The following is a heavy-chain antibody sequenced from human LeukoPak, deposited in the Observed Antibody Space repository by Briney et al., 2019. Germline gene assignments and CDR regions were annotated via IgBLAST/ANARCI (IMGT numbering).Heavy chain of an antibody. CDR3: ARRELYGSGSYHSFDY. Sequence: SETLSLTCTVSGGSISSSSYYWGWIRQPPGKGLEWIGSIYYSGSTYYNPSLKSRVTISVDTSKNQFSLKLSSVTAADTAVYYCARRELYGSGSYHSFDYWGQGTLVTVSS. CDR1: GGSISSSSYY. J-gene: IGHJ4*02. D-gene: IGHD3-10*01. CDR2: IYYSGST. V-gene: IGHV4-39*01.